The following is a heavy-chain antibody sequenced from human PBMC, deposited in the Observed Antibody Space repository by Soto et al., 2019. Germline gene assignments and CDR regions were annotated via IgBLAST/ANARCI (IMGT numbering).Heavy chain of an antibody. D-gene: IGHD3-10*01. CDR3: ARARYYGSGSYLFDP. V-gene: IGHV1-18*01. CDR2: ISPYTGDT. Sequence: QVQLVQSGAEVKKPGASVKVACKTSGYTFTSYGITWVRQAPGLGLEWMGWISPYTGDTDYAQNLQGRVTMTTDTSTRTAYVELRSLTSDDTAVYYCARARYYGSGSYLFDPWGQGTLVTVSS. CDR1: GYTFTSYG. J-gene: IGHJ5*02.